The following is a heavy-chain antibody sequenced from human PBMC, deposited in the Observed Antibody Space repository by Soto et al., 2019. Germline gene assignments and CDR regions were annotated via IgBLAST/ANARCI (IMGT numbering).Heavy chain of an antibody. V-gene: IGHV1-46*01. CDR2: INPSGGST. Sequence: ASVKVSCKASGYSFTSYDIHWVRQATGQGLEWMGIINPSGGSTSYAQKFQGRVTMTRDTTTSTVYMEVSGLRSEDTAVYYCTRDLDSSSLYYPYYFLAVSGQGTTVPVSS. CDR1: GYSFTSYD. J-gene: IGHJ6*03. CDR3: TRDLDSSSLYYPYYFLAV.